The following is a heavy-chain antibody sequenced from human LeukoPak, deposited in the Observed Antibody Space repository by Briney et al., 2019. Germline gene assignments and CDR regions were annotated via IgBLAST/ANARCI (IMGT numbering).Heavy chain of an antibody. Sequence: ASVKVSCKTSGYSFTGYYIHWVRQAPGQGLEWMGRIIPNSVDTKYAQKFQGRVVMSTDTSITTAYMYLSGLTSDDTAVYYCARDPLRASELRGLDSWGQGTLVTVSS. D-gene: IGHD1-14*01. CDR3: ARDPLRASELRGLDS. CDR1: GYSFTGYY. CDR2: IIPNSVDT. V-gene: IGHV1-2*06. J-gene: IGHJ5*01.